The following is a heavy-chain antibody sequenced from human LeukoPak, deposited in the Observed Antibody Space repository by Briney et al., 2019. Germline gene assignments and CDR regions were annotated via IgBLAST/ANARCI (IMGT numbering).Heavy chain of an antibody. CDR3: ARAPPEARDFWSGYYPFDY. V-gene: IGHV1-46*01. D-gene: IGHD3-3*01. CDR2: FDPEDGET. J-gene: IGHJ4*02. CDR1: GYTFTSYY. Sequence: GASVKVSCKASGYTFTSYYMHWVRQAPGKGLEWMGGFDPEDGETIYAQKLQGRVTMTTDTSTSTAYMELRSLRSDDTAVYYCARAPPEARDFWSGYYPFDYWGQGTLVTVSS.